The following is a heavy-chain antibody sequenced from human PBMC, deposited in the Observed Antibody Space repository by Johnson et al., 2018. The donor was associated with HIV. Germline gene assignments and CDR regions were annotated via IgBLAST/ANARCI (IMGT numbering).Heavy chain of an antibody. CDR3: AKDRGAGYISRLSPTDAFDI. V-gene: IGHV3-30*18. D-gene: IGHD6-13*01. J-gene: IGHJ3*02. Sequence: VQLVESGGGVVQPGRSLRLSCAASGFTLSHYGMHWVRQAPGKGPEWVALISYDGSNAYYADSVKGRFTVSRDNSKNTLYLQMISLRAEDTAVYYCAKDRGAGYISRLSPTDAFDIGGQGTMVTVSS. CDR1: GFTLSHYG. CDR2: ISYDGSNA.